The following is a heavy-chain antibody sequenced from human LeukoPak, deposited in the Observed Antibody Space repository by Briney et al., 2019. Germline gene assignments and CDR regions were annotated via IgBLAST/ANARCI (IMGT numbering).Heavy chain of an antibody. Sequence: PGGSLRLSCAASGFTFSSYAMSWVRQAPGKGLEWVSAISGSGGSTYYADSVKGRFTISRDNSKNTLYLQMNRLRAEDTAVYYCAKDLAPVGATHFDYWGQGTLVTVSS. V-gene: IGHV3-23*01. CDR3: AKDLAPVGATHFDY. D-gene: IGHD1-26*01. CDR2: ISGSGGST. CDR1: GFTFSSYA. J-gene: IGHJ4*02.